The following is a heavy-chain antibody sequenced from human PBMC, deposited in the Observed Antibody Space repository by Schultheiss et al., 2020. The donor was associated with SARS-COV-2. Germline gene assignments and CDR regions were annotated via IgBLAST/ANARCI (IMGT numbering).Heavy chain of an antibody. CDR2: MNPNSGNT. J-gene: IGHJ5*02. CDR3: ARVMGDNDYGDWFDP. V-gene: IGHV1-8*03. CDR1: GYTFTSYY. Sequence: ASVKVSCKASGYTFTSYYMHWVRQAPGQGLEWMGWMNPNSGNTGYAQKFQGRVTITRNTSISTAYMELSRLRSDDTAVYYCARVMGDNDYGDWFDPWGQGTLVTVSS. D-gene: IGHD4-17*01.